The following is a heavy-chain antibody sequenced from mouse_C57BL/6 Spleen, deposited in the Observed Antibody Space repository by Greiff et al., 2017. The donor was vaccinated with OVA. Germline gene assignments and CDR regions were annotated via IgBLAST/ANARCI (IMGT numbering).Heavy chain of an antibody. CDR3: ARLPVYYYGSSYFDY. J-gene: IGHJ2*01. Sequence: VQLQQSGPELVKPGASVKISCKASGYAFSSSWMNWVKQRPGKGLEWIGRIYPGDGDTNYNGQFKGKATLTADKSSSTAYMQHSSLTSEDSAVYFCARLPVYYYGSSYFDYWGQGTTLTVSS. CDR2: IYPGDGDT. D-gene: IGHD1-1*01. V-gene: IGHV1-82*01. CDR1: GYAFSSSW.